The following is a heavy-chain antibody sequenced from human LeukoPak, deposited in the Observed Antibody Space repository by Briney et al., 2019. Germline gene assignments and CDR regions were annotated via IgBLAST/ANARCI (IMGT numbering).Heavy chain of an antibody. CDR1: GFTFSLYS. CDR3: ATSYSTSGWSSFDY. CDR2: ITSGSSTI. J-gene: IGHJ4*02. V-gene: IGHV3-48*04. Sequence: GGSLRLSCAASGFTFSLYSMNWVRQAPGKGLEWVSYITSGSSTIYYADSVRGRFTISRNNAENSLYLQMNNLRAEDTAVYYCATSYSTSGWSSFDYWGQGTLVTVSS. D-gene: IGHD6-13*01.